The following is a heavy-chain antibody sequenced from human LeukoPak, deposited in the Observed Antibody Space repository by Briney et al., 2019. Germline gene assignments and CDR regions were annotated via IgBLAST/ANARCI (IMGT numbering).Heavy chain of an antibody. Sequence: SQTLSLTCTVSGGSISSGDYYWSWIRQPPGKGLEWIGYIYYSGSTYYNPSLKSRLTISVDTSKNQFSLKLSSVTAADTAVYYCARGIPDYGDCYFDYWGQGTLVTVSS. V-gene: IGHV4-30-4*01. J-gene: IGHJ4*02. CDR1: GGSISSGDYY. CDR2: IYYSGST. CDR3: ARGIPDYGDCYFDY. D-gene: IGHD4-17*01.